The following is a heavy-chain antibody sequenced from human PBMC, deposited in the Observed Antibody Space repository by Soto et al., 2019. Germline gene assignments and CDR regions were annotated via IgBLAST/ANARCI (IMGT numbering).Heavy chain of an antibody. Sequence: SVKVSCKASGGTFSSYAISWVRQAPGQGLEWMGGIIPIFGTANYAQKFQGRVTITADESTSTAYMELSSLRSEDTAVYYCARSPPDCSSTSCPERDWFDPWGQGTLVTVSS. D-gene: IGHD2-2*01. CDR3: ARSPPDCSSTSCPERDWFDP. CDR1: GGTFSSYA. CDR2: IIPIFGTA. V-gene: IGHV1-69*13. J-gene: IGHJ5*02.